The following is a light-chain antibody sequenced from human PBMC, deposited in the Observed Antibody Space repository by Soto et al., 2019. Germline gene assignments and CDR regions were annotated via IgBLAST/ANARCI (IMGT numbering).Light chain of an antibody. V-gene: IGLV2-14*03. Sequence: QSVLTQPASVSGSPGQSITISCTGTSSDVGGYNYVSWYQHHPGKAPKVMIYDVSNRPSGVSNRFSGSKSGNTASLTISGLQDEDEADYYCSSYTISSTLVFGGGTKLTVL. CDR2: DVS. CDR1: SSDVGGYNY. CDR3: SSYTISSTLV. J-gene: IGLJ2*01.